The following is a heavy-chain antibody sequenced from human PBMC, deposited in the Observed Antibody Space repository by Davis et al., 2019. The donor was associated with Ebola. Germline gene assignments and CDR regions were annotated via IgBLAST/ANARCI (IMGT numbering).Heavy chain of an antibody. CDR2: INSDGSST. J-gene: IGHJ6*02. V-gene: IGHV3-74*01. CDR3: ARGGGLLRFLEWLSGDYGMDV. D-gene: IGHD3-3*01. Sequence: HTGGSLRLSCAASGFTFSSYWMHWVRQAPGKGLVWVSRINSDGSSTSYADSVKGRFTISRDNAKNTLYLQMNSLRAEDTAVYYCARGGGLLRFLEWLSGDYGMDVWGQGTTVTVSS. CDR1: GFTFSSYW.